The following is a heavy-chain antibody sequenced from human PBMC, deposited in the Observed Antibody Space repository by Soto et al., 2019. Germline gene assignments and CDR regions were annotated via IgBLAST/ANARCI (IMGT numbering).Heavy chain of an antibody. CDR2: IGTRGNTK. J-gene: IGHJ4*02. CDR1: GFTFSDYY. D-gene: IGHD2-15*01. V-gene: IGHV3-11*01. Sequence: GGSLRLSCATSGFTFSDYYMSLIRQSPGKGLEWVSYIGTRGNTKYYADSVRGRFTISRDKAKNSLYLQMNSLRADDTAVYYCARDGTEYSCEYYDYWGQGIPVTVSS. CDR3: ARDGTEYSCEYYDY.